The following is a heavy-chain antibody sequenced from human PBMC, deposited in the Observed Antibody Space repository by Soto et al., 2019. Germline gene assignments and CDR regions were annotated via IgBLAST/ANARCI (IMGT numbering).Heavy chain of an antibody. V-gene: IGHV4-30-4*01. Sequence: PSETLSLTFTGSGGSISSCDYYWSWIRQPPGKGLEWIGYIYYSGSTYYNPSLKSRVTISVDTSKNQFSLKLSSVTAADTAVYYCARVPHYDSSGYYRSTYYYGMDFWGQGTTVTVSS. CDR3: ARVPHYDSSGYYRSTYYYGMDF. D-gene: IGHD3-22*01. J-gene: IGHJ6*02. CDR1: GGSISSCDYY. CDR2: IYYSGST.